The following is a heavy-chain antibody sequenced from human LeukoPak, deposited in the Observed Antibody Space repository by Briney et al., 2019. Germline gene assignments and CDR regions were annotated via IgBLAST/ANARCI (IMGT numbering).Heavy chain of an antibody. CDR1: GGSISSYY. Sequence: SETLSLTCTVSGGSISSYYWSWIRQPPGKGLEWIGYIYYSGSTNYNPSLKSRVTISVDTSKNQFSLKLSSVTAADTAVYYCASITGTKGPGYYYYYMDVWGKGTTVTVSS. CDR3: ASITGTKGPGYYYYYMDV. V-gene: IGHV4-59*01. J-gene: IGHJ6*03. CDR2: IYYSGST. D-gene: IGHD1-7*01.